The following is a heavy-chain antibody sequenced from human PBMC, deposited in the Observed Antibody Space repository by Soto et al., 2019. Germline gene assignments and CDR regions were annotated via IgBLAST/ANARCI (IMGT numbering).Heavy chain of an antibody. D-gene: IGHD3-10*01. CDR1: GFTFSDYA. J-gene: IGHJ5*02. V-gene: IGHV3-23*01. CDR3: ARALPPYYYGSGTPRWFDP. Sequence: GGSLRLSCAASGFTFSDYAMSWVRQAPGKGLQWVSAINYSGGSTYYADSVKGRFTISRDNSKNTLYLQMNSLRAEDTAVYYCARALPPYYYGSGTPRWFDPWGQGTLVTVSS. CDR2: INYSGGST.